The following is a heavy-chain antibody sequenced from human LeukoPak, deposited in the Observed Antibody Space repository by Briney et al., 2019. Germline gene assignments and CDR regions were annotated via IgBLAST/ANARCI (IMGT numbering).Heavy chain of an antibody. CDR3: ATTDISSKSEPPLDY. D-gene: IGHD3-16*02. Sequence: GESLKISCKGSGYIFTSYWIGWVRQMPGKGLEWMGIIYPDDSDIRYSPSFQGQVTISADKSITTAYLQWSSLKASDTAMYYCATTDISSKSEPPLDYWGQGTLVTVSS. CDR2: IYPDDSDI. V-gene: IGHV5-51*01. J-gene: IGHJ4*02. CDR1: GYIFTSYW.